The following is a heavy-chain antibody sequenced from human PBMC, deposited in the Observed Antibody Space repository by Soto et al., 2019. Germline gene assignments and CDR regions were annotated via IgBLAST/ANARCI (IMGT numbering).Heavy chain of an antibody. D-gene: IGHD3-3*01. CDR2: IIPIFGTA. CDR1: GGTFSSYA. CDR3: ARGYDFWSGYPGGYYGMDV. J-gene: IGHJ6*02. V-gene: IGHV1-69*13. Sequence: SVKVSCKASGGTFSSYAISWVLQAPGQGLEWMGGIIPIFGTANYAQKFQGRVTITADESTSTAYMELSSLRSEDTAVYYCARGYDFWSGYPGGYYGMDVWGQGTTVTVSS.